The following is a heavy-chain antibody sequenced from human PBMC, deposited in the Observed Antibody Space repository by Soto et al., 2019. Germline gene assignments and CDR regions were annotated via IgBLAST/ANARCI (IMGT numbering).Heavy chain of an antibody. J-gene: IGHJ4*03. CDR1: GITFTNYW. CDR2: VDSDGRGA. CDR3: GTVFAH. Sequence: EVQLVESGGGSVQPGGSLRLSCVASGITFTNYWRHWVRQVPGKGLVWVARVDSDGRGASYADFVKGRFTISRDNAKNARVLQMYSLQVEDTAMDYCGTVFAHWGHGIPVTVSS. V-gene: IGHV3-74*01.